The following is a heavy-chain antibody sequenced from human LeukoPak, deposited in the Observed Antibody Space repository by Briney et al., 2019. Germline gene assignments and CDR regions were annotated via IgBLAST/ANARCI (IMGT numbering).Heavy chain of an antibody. D-gene: IGHD3-9*01. J-gene: IGHJ4*02. Sequence: GGSLRLSCAASGFTFNIYGMHWVRQAPGKGLEWVGRIKSKTDGGTTDYAAPVKGRFTISRDDSKNTLYLQMNSLKAEDTAVYYCTTGFYDFLTVRSQLDHWGQGTLVTVSS. CDR3: TTGFYDFLTVRSQLDH. CDR1: GFTFNIYG. V-gene: IGHV3-15*01. CDR2: IKSKTDGGTT.